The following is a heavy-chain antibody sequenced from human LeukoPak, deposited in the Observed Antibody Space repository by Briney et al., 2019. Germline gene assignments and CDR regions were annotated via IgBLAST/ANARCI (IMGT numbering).Heavy chain of an antibody. CDR2: ISAYNGNT. CDR1: GYTFTSYG. V-gene: IGHV1-18*03. CDR3: ARARDSSGYVLDY. J-gene: IGHJ4*02. D-gene: IGHD3-22*01. Sequence: GASVKVSCKASGYTFTSYGISWVRQAPGQGLEWMGWISAYNGNTNYAQKLQGRVTITRDTSASTAYMELSSLRSEDMAVYYCARARDSSGYVLDYWGQGTLVTVSS.